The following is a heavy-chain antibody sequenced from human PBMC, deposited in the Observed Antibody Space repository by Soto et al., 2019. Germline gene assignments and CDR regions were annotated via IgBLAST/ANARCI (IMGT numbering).Heavy chain of an antibody. CDR1: GFTFSSYA. CDR2: ISASGGRT. Sequence: ARSLRLSCAASGFTFSSYAKSCVRQAPWKGLEWVSSISASGGRTFYAESVEGRFTISRDNSKNTLYLEMNSLRPEDTAVYYCAKEQTPHYYDNSAYPGPFDYWGQGTLLTVSS. J-gene: IGHJ4*02. D-gene: IGHD3-22*01. CDR3: AKEQTPHYYDNSAYPGPFDY. V-gene: IGHV3-23*01.